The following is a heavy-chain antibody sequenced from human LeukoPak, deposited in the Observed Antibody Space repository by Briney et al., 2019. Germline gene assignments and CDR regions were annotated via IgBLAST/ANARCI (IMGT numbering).Heavy chain of an antibody. CDR3: ARLSSSGWSYIFDY. D-gene: IGHD6-19*01. Sequence: SETLSLTCAVYGGSFSGYYWSWIRQPPGKGLEWIGEINHSGSTNYNPSLKSRVTISVDTSKNQFSLKPSSVTAADTAVYYCARLSSSGWSYIFDYWGQGTLVTVSS. V-gene: IGHV4-34*01. CDR2: INHSGST. J-gene: IGHJ4*02. CDR1: GGSFSGYY.